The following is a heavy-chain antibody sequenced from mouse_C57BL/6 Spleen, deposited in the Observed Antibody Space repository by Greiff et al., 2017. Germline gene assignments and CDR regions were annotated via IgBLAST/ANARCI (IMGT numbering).Heavy chain of an antibody. J-gene: IGHJ3*01. V-gene: IGHV1-15*01. CDR3: TRSPEYYGSSYSWFAY. CDR2: IDPETGGT. CDR1: GYTFTDYE. D-gene: IGHD1-1*01. Sequence: VQRVESGAELVRPGASVTLSCKASGYTFTDYEMHWVKQTPVHGLEWIGAIDPETGGTAYNQKFKGKAILTADKSSSTAYMELRSLTSEDSAVYYCTRSPEYYGSSYSWFAYWGQGTLVTVSA.